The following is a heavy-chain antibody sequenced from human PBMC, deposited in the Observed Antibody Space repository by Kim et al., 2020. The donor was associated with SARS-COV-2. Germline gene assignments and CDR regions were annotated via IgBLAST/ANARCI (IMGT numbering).Heavy chain of an antibody. CDR3: ARVGYGYVWGSYRDYCYWLGMDV. J-gene: IGHJ6*01. CDR2: ISSSSSYT. CDR1: GFTFSDYY. D-gene: IGHD3-16*02. Sequence: GGSLRPSCAASGFTFSDYYMSWIRQAPGKGLEWVSYISSSSSYTNYADSVKGRFTISRDNAKNSLYLQMNSLRAEDTAVYYCARVGYGYVWGSYRDYCYWLGMDVWGRGTTVTLSS. V-gene: IGHV3-11*05.